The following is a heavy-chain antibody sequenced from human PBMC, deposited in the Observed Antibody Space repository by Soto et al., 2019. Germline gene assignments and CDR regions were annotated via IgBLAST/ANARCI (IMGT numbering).Heavy chain of an antibody. D-gene: IGHD4-17*01. CDR2: IYYSGST. J-gene: IGHJ3*02. CDR1: GGSISSSSYY. CDR3: ARHKGTGLRLAFDI. V-gene: IGHV4-39*01. Sequence: SETLSLTCTVSGGSISSSSYYWGWIRQPPGKGLEWIGSIYYSGSTYYNPSLKSRVTISVDTSKNQFSLKLSSVTAADTAVYYCARHKGTGLRLAFDIWGQGTMVTVPS.